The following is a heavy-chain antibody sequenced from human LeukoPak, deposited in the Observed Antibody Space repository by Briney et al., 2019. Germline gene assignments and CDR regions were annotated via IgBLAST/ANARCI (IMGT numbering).Heavy chain of an antibody. V-gene: IGHV4-4*07. D-gene: IGHD6-6*01. CDR2: IYTSGST. J-gene: IGHJ6*03. Sequence: PSEALSLTCTVSGGSISSYYWSWIRQPAGKGLEWIGRIYTSGSTNYNPSLKSRVTMSVDTSKNQFSLKLSSVTAADTAVYYCARDPLIAARGDYYYMDVWGKGTTVTVSS. CDR3: ARDPLIAARGDYYYMDV. CDR1: GGSISSYY.